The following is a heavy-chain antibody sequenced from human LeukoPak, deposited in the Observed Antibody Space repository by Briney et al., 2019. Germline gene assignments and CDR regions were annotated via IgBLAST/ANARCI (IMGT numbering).Heavy chain of an antibody. CDR1: VFTLDDHS. Sequence: PGRSLRLSCAASVFTLDDHSLHCVPHAPAKGLECGSGISWNSGSIGYADSLRRGFTNSRDNPKNTLYLQMNSLRAEDMALYYCAKGRNSDFWSGYYPGYFDYWGQGTLVTVSS. D-gene: IGHD3-3*01. CDR2: ISWNSGSI. J-gene: IGHJ4*03. CDR3: AKGRNSDFWSGYYPGYFDY. V-gene: IGHV3-9*03.